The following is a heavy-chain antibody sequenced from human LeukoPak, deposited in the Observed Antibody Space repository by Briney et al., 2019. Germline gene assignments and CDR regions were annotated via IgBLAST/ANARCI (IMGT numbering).Heavy chain of an antibody. CDR2: IIPIFGTA. Sequence: VASVKVSCKASGGTFSSYAVSWVRQAPGQGLEWMGGIIPIFGTANYAQKFQGRVTITADESTSTAYMELSSLRSEDTAVYYCARAGPLAAAGYWGQGTLVTVSS. J-gene: IGHJ4*02. V-gene: IGHV1-69*13. D-gene: IGHD6-13*01. CDR3: ARAGPLAAAGY. CDR1: GGTFSSYA.